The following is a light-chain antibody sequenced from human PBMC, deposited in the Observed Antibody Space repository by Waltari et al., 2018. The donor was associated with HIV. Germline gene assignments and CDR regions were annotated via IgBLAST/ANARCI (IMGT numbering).Light chain of an antibody. Sequence: QSVLTQPPSASGTPGQRVTISCSGSSSNIGSNTVNWYQQLPGTAPKLLIYSNTQLPSGLTDRFSGSKSGTPASLAISGLQSEDEADYYCAAWDDSLNGLVFGGGTKLTVL. V-gene: IGLV1-44*01. CDR2: SNT. J-gene: IGLJ2*01. CDR1: SSNIGSNT. CDR3: AAWDDSLNGLV.